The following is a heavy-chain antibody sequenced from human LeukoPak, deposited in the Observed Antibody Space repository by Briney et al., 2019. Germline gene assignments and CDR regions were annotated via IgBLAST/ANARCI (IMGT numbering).Heavy chain of an antibody. CDR3: ARHGYGDSDDFHY. CDR2: ISSSSSYV. CDR1: GFTVSSNY. J-gene: IGHJ4*02. D-gene: IGHD4-17*01. Sequence: PGGSLRLSCAASGFTVSSNYMSWVRQAPGKGLEWVSSISSSSSYVYYADSVKGRFTISRDNAKNSLYLQMNSLRAEDTAVYYCARHGYGDSDDFHYWGQGTLVTVSS. V-gene: IGHV3-21*01.